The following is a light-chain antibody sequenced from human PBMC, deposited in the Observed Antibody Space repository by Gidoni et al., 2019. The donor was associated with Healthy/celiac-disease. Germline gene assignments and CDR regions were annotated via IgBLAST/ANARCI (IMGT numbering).Light chain of an antibody. Sequence: DIQMTQSHSTLSASVGDRVTITCRASQSLSSWLAWYQQKPGKYPKLLIYKASSLESGVPSRFSGSGSGTEFTLTISSLQPDDFATYYCQQYNSYSWTFGQGTKVEIK. V-gene: IGKV1-5*03. CDR1: QSLSSW. CDR3: QQYNSYSWT. CDR2: KAS. J-gene: IGKJ1*01.